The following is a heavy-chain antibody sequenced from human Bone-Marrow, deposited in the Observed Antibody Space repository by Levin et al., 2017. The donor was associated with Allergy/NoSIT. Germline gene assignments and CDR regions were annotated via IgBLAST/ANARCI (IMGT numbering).Heavy chain of an antibody. J-gene: IGHJ4*02. D-gene: IGHD4-17*01. V-gene: IGHV3-53*01. Sequence: GESLKISCAASGFTVSSNYMSWVRQAPGKGLEWVSVIYSGGSTYYADSVKGRFTISRDNSKNTLYLQMNSLRAEDTAVYYCARVLRSSPKQKDYGDYNPGGFDYWGQGTLVTVSS. CDR3: ARVLRSSPKQKDYGDYNPGGFDY. CDR1: GFTVSSNY. CDR2: IYSGGST.